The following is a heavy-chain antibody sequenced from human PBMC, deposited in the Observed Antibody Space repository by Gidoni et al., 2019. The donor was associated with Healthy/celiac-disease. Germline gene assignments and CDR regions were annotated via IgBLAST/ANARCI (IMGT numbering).Heavy chain of an antibody. CDR1: VGSISSSSYH. V-gene: IGHV4-39*01. Sequence: QLQLQESGPGLVKPSETLSLTCTVPVGSISSSSYHWGWIRQPPGKGLEWIGSIYYSGSTYYNPSLKSRVTISVDTSKNQFSLKLSSVTAADTAVYYCARHYSSIAAARYYYYMDVWGKGTTVTVSS. D-gene: IGHD6-13*01. CDR2: IYYSGST. CDR3: ARHYSSIAAARYYYYMDV. J-gene: IGHJ6*03.